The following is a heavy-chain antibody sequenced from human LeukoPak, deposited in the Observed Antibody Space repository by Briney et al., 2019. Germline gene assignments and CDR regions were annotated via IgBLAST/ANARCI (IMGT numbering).Heavy chain of an antibody. CDR3: ARAISPSLGYCSSTSCYYFDY. D-gene: IGHD2-2*01. Sequence: ASVKVSCKASGYTFTNFGISWVRQAPGQGLEWMGIINPSGGSTSYAQKFQGRVTMTRDTSTSTVYMELSSLRSEDTAVYYCARAISPSLGYCSSTSCYYFDYWGQGTLVTVSS. V-gene: IGHV1-46*01. J-gene: IGHJ4*02. CDR1: GYTFTNFG. CDR2: INPSGGST.